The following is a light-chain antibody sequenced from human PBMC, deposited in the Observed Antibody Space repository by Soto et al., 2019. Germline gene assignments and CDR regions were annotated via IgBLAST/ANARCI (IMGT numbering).Light chain of an antibody. CDR1: QSISSW. J-gene: IGKJ1*01. Sequence: DIQMTQSPSTLSASVGDRVTIICRASQSISSWLAWYQQKAGKAPKLLISKASNLDSGVPSRFSGSGSGTEFNLTISSLQSEDSAVYYCQQYNNWPPWTFGQGTKVDIK. CDR3: QQYNNWPPWT. CDR2: KAS. V-gene: IGKV1-5*03.